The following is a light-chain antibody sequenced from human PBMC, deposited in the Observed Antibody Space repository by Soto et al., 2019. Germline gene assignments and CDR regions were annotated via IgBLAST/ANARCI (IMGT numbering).Light chain of an antibody. CDR2: SNS. CDR3: VAWDDSLNGWV. CDR1: SSNIGNNT. Sequence: QSVLTQPPSASGTPGQRVTISCSGGSSNIGNNTVSWYQQLSGAAPKLLIYSNSQWPSGVPDRFSGSKSGTSASLVISGLQSEDKADYYCVAWDDSLNGWVFGGGTKLTVL. J-gene: IGLJ3*02. V-gene: IGLV1-44*01.